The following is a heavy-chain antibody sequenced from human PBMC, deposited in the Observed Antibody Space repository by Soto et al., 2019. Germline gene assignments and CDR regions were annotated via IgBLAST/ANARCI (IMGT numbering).Heavy chain of an antibody. CDR1: GYTFTSYD. CDR3: ARGPGSWYYYYMDV. D-gene: IGHD6-13*01. J-gene: IGHJ6*03. CDR2: MNPNSGNT. V-gene: IGHV1-8*01. Sequence: QVQLVQSGAEVKKPGASVKVSCKASGYTFTSYDINWVRQATGQGLEWMGWMNPNSGNTGYAQKFQGRVTMSRNTSMSTAYMELSSLRSEGTAVYYCARGPGSWYYYYMDVWGKGTTVTVSS.